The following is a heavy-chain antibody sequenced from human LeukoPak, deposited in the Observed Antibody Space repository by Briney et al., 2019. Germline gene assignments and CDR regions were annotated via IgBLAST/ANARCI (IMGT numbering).Heavy chain of an antibody. Sequence: GASLKITCKGSGYSFTSYWISWVRQMPGKGLEWMGRIDPSDSYTNYSPSFQGHVTISADKSISTAYLQWSSLKASDTAMYYCARLAYCSGGSCPYYFDYWGQGTLVTVSS. J-gene: IGHJ4*02. D-gene: IGHD2-15*01. CDR1: GYSFTSYW. CDR2: IDPSDSYT. CDR3: ARLAYCSGGSCPYYFDY. V-gene: IGHV5-10-1*01.